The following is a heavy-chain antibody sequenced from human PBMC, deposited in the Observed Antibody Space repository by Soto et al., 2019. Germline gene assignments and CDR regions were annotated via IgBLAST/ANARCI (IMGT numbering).Heavy chain of an antibody. CDR2: ISAYNGNT. CDR3: ARIGYYYDSSGPGDY. V-gene: IGHV1-18*01. Sequence: ASVKVSCKASGYTFTSYSSSWVRQAPGQGLEWMGWISAYNGNTNYAQKLQGRVTMTTDTSTSTAYMELRSLRSDDTAVYYCARIGYYYDSSGPGDYWGQGTLVTVSS. CDR1: GYTFTSYS. D-gene: IGHD3-22*01. J-gene: IGHJ4*02.